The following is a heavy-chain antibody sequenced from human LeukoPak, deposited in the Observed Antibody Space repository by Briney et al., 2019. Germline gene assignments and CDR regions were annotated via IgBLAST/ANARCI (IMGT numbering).Heavy chain of an antibody. J-gene: IGHJ4*02. CDR3: AKRVGDTSGYFDY. CDR1: GFTFSSYA. V-gene: IGHV3-23*01. CDR2: ISGSGGST. D-gene: IGHD3-22*01. Sequence: GGSLRLSCVASGFTFSSYAMSWVRQAPGKGLEWVSTISGSGGSTYYADSVKGRFTISRDNSKNTLYLQMNSLRAEDTAVYYCAKRVGDTSGYFDYWGQGTLVTVSP.